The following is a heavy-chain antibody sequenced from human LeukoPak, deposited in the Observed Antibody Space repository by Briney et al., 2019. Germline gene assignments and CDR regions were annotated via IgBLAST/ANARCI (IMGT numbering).Heavy chain of an antibody. CDR3: AKDVRSDYFDY. J-gene: IGHJ4*02. CDR1: GFTFRSFS. Sequence: GGSLRLSCAASGFTFRSFSMNWVRQAPGKGLEWVLAISSSGRYMYYADSVKGRFTISRDNANNSLYLQMDSLRAEDTAVYYCAKDVRSDYFDYWGQGTLVTVSS. V-gene: IGHV3-21*01. CDR2: ISSSGRYM.